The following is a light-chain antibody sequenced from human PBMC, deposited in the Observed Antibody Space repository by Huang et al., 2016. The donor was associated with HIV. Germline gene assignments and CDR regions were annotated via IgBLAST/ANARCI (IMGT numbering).Light chain of an antibody. CDR2: SAS. CDR3: LQHYIFPPT. Sequence: AIQMTQSPSSLSASVGDRVSISCRAIQGVRNDLAWYQQRPGKAPKLLIYSASSLENGVPSIFSGSQSGTDFTLTISSLQPEDFATYYCLQHYIFPPTFGQGTRVEIK. V-gene: IGKV1-6*01. J-gene: IGKJ1*01. CDR1: QGVRND.